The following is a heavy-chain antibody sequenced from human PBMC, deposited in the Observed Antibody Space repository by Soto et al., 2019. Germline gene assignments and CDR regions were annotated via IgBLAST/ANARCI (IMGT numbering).Heavy chain of an antibody. V-gene: IGHV3-74*01. CDR3: ARGVHRHFDY. D-gene: IGHD3-10*01. J-gene: IGHJ4*02. CDR2: MNSDGSST. Sequence: WGSLPVPCVASVFTLSIYWMHWVRQAPGKGLVWVSRMNSDGSSTSYADSVEGRVTISRDNAKKTLYLQMKSLRAEDTAVYYCARGVHRHFDYWGQGTMVTVSS. CDR1: VFTLSIYW.